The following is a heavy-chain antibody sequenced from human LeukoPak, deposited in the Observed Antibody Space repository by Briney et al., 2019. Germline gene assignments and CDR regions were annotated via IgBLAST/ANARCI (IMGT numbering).Heavy chain of an antibody. CDR3: TRDPRRLDY. CDR2: ISSSNTYR. J-gene: IGHJ4*02. Sequence: GGSLRLSCAASGFPFSCYAMSWVGQAPGKGVEWASAISSSNTYRYYADPVKGPFTISRDNAKNTLYLQMNSLRAENTAVYYSTRDPRRLDYCGQGTLVTVSS. V-gene: IGHV3-21*04. CDR1: GFPFSCYA.